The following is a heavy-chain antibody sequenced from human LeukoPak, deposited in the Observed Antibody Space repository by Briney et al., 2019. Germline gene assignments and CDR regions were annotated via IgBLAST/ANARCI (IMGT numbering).Heavy chain of an antibody. CDR2: TYYRSKWYN. V-gene: IGHV6-1*01. J-gene: IGHJ3*02. D-gene: IGHD6-13*01. CDR3: ARALQQQLDHDAFDI. Sequence: SQTLSLTCAISGDILSSNSASWNWIRQSPSRGLEWLGRTYYRSKWYNDYAVSVKSRITINPDTSKNQFSLQLNSVTPEDTAVYHCARALQQQLDHDAFDIWGQGTMVTVSS. CDR1: GDILSSNSAS.